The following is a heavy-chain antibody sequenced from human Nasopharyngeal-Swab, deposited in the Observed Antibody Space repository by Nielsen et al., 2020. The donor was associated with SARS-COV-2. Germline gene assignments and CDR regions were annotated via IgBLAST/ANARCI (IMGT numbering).Heavy chain of an antibody. Sequence: SETLSLTCTVSGGSISSGGYYWSWLRQHPGKGLEWIGYSYYRGSTYYNPSLKSRVTIPVDTSKNQFSLKPSSVTAADTAVYYCARGATIFGVVAYGMDVWGQGTTVTVSS. CDR1: GGSISSGGYY. CDR3: ARGATIFGVVAYGMDV. J-gene: IGHJ6*02. D-gene: IGHD3-3*01. CDR2: SYYRGST. V-gene: IGHV4-31*03.